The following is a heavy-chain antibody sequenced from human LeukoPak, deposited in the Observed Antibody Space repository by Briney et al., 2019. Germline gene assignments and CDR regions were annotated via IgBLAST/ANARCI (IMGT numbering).Heavy chain of an antibody. Sequence: SVKVSCKAPGGTFSSYAISWVRQAPGQGLEWMGGIIPIFGTANYAQKFQGRVTITADKSTSTAYMELSSLRSEDTAVYYCARSSYSSSWYPDAFDIWGQGTMVTVSS. CDR1: GGTFSSYA. CDR3: ARSSYSSSWYPDAFDI. V-gene: IGHV1-69*06. D-gene: IGHD6-13*01. J-gene: IGHJ3*02. CDR2: IIPIFGTA.